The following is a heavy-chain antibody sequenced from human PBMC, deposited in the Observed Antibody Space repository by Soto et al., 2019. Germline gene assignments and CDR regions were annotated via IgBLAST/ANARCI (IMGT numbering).Heavy chain of an antibody. J-gene: IGHJ4*02. V-gene: IGHV3-53*02. D-gene: IGHD6-6*01. CDR3: ASTRGSSYDY. CDR1: GFTVSGNY. Sequence: EVQLVETGGGLIQPGGSLRLSCAASGFTVSGNYMSWVRQAPGKGLEWVSVIYNGGGTYYADSVKARFTISRDNSTNTLYLQMNSLRAEDTAVYYCASTRGSSYDYWGQGTLVTVSS. CDR2: IYNGGGT.